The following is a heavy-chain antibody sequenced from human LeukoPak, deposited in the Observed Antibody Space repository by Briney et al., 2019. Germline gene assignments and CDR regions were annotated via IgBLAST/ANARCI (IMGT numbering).Heavy chain of an antibody. J-gene: IGHJ4*02. D-gene: IGHD3-16*01. CDR2: ISGSSGYT. CDR3: ARYGGRTRGFDY. Sequence: GGSLRLSCAASGFTFSDYYMSWIRQAPGKGLEWVSHISGSSGYTNYADSVEGRITISRDNAKNSLYLQMNSLRGEDTAFYYCARYGGRTRGFDYWGQGTLVTVSS. CDR1: GFTFSDYY. V-gene: IGHV3-11*03.